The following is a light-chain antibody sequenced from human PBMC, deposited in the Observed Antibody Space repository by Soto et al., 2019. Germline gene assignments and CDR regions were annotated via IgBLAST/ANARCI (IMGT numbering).Light chain of an antibody. J-gene: IGLJ7*01. CDR1: SGDVGGXNF. CDR3: SSYXXXXTXX. CDR2: EVT. Sequence: QSALTQPASVSGSPGQSITISCTGTSGDVGGXNFVSWYQQXXGXGPKXIIYEVTNRPSGFSDRFSGSKSGYTASLTISGXXXDDXGDYYCSSYXXXXTXXFGGXTQLTVL. V-gene: IGLV2-14*01.